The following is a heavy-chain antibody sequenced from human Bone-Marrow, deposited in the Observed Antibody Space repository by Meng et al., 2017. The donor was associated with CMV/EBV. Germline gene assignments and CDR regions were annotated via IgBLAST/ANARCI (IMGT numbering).Heavy chain of an antibody. J-gene: IGHJ4*02. CDR3: AKVDYDYVWGSYRSAKSGYDY. CDR2: ISGSGGST. Sequence: GGSLRLSCAASGFTFSSYAMSWVRQAPGKGLEWVSAISGSGGSTYYADSVKDRFTISRDNSKNTLYLQMNSLRAEDTAVYYCAKVDYDYVWGSYRSAKSGYDYWGQGTLVTVSS. V-gene: IGHV3-23*01. D-gene: IGHD3-16*02. CDR1: GFTFSSYA.